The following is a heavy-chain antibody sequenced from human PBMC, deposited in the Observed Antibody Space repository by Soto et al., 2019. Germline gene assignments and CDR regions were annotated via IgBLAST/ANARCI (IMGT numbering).Heavy chain of an antibody. D-gene: IGHD6-13*01. V-gene: IGHV3-21*01. CDR1: GFTFSSYS. CDR2: ISSSSSYI. J-gene: IGHJ4*02. Sequence: PGGSLRLSCAASGFTFSSYSMNWVRQAPGKGLEWVSSISSSSSYIYYADSVKGRFTISRDNAKNSLYLQMNSLRAEDTAVYYCARWDDSSSWYTPIDYWGQGTLVTVSS. CDR3: ARWDDSSSWYTPIDY.